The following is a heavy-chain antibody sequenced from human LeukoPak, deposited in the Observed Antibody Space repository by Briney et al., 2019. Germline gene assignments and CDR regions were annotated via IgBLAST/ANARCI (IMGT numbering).Heavy chain of an antibody. V-gene: IGHV3-23*01. D-gene: IGHD1-14*01. J-gene: IGHJ4*02. CDR3: ARDVLESGYFDY. Sequence: GGSLRLSCAASGFTFSNYAMSWVRQAPGKGLEWVSTISSSGDNTYYADSVKGRFTISRDNSKNSLYLQMNSLRAEDTAVYYCARDVLESGYFDYWGQGTLVTVSS. CDR2: ISSSGDNT. CDR1: GFTFSNYA.